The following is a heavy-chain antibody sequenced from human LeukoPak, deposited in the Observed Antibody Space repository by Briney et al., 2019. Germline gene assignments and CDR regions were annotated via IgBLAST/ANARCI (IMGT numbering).Heavy chain of an antibody. V-gene: IGHV4-34*01. Sequence: LSETLSLTCAVYGGSFSGYYWSWIRQPPGKGLEWIGEINHSGSTNYNPSLKSRATISVDTSKNQFSLKLSSVTAADTAVYYCARESNYHGSGTGWFDPWGQGTLVTVSS. J-gene: IGHJ5*02. CDR2: INHSGST. CDR3: ARESNYHGSGTGWFDP. CDR1: GGSFSGYY. D-gene: IGHD3-10*01.